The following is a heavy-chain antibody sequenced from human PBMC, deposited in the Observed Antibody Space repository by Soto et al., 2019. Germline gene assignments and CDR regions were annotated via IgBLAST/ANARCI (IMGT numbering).Heavy chain of an antibody. D-gene: IGHD1-20*01. CDR1: DDSITSGAYY. Sequence: SETLSLTCTVSDDSITSGAYYWGLIRQPPGKGLEWIGTIQYRGSTYYNPSLKSRVTISVDTSKNQFSLKLTSVTAADTAVYYCARADHNWNDARDWFDPWGQGTLVTVSS. CDR3: ARADHNWNDARDWFDP. V-gene: IGHV4-39*07. CDR2: IQYRGST. J-gene: IGHJ5*02.